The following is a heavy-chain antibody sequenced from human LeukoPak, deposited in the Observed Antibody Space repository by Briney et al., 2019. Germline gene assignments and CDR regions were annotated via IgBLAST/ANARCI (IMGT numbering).Heavy chain of an antibody. Sequence: GASVKVSCKASGYSFNSYSIHWVRQAPGQGLWWMGIINPSAGGTRYAQTFQGRITLTRDTSTSTVSMDLSSLRPEDTAVYYCARVDGYSGNHFRLCDSWGQGTLVTVSS. D-gene: IGHD1-26*01. V-gene: IGHV1-46*02. CDR2: INPSAGGT. CDR1: GYSFNSYS. J-gene: IGHJ5*01. CDR3: ARVDGYSGNHFRLCDS.